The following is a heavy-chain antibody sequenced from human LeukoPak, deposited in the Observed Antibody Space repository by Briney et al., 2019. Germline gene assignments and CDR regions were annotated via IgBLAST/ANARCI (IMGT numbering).Heavy chain of an antibody. J-gene: IGHJ3*02. CDR3: AREPRDGYNFAEAFDI. CDR1: GYTFTSYG. D-gene: IGHD5-24*01. CDR2: ISAYNGNT. Sequence: ASVKVSCKASGYTFTSYGISWVRQAPGQGREWMGWISAYNGNTNYAQKLQGRVTMTTDTSTSTAYMELRSLRADDTAVYYCAREPRDGYNFAEAFDIWGQGTMVTVSS. V-gene: IGHV1-18*01.